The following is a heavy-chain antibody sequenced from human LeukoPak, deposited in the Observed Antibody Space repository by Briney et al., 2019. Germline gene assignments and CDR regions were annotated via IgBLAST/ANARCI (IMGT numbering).Heavy chain of an antibody. D-gene: IGHD6-13*01. V-gene: IGHV4-39*06. CDR2: IFNSGST. CDR1: GGSISSSNYY. CDR3: ARALVHLLQDNWFDP. Sequence: PSETLSLTCTVSGGSISSSNYYWGWIRQPPGKGLEWIGYIFNSGSTYYNPSLKSRVTILVDTSKNQFPLKLSSVTAADTAVYYCARALVHLLQDNWFDPWGQGTLVTVSS. J-gene: IGHJ5*02.